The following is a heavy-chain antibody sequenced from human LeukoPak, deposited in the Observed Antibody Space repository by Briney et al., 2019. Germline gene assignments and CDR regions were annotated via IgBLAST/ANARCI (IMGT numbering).Heavy chain of an antibody. CDR2: ISGSGGST. Sequence: GGSLRLSCAASGFTFSGYAMSWVRQAPGKGLEGVSAISGSGGSTSYADSVKGRFTISRDNSKNTLYLQMNSLRAEDTAVYYCAKDRLISWAHYDILTGYFYWGQGTLVTVSS. CDR1: GFTFSGYA. CDR3: AKDRLISWAHYDILTGYFY. J-gene: IGHJ4*02. D-gene: IGHD3-9*01. V-gene: IGHV3-23*01.